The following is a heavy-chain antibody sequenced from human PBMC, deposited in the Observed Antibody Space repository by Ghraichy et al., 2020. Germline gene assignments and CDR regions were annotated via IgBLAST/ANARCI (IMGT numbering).Heavy chain of an antibody. J-gene: IGHJ4*02. D-gene: IGHD1-26*01. CDR3: AGGVGRFATKSNY. CDR2: INDTGNT. V-gene: IGHV4-34*01. Sequence: SQTLSLTCAVNGGTFNGYYWSWIRQSPGKGLEWIGEINDTGNTNCNPSLKSRVTMSVDTSKNQFSLKMSSVTAADTAGYYCAGGVGRFATKSNYWGQGTLVTVSS. CDR1: GGTFNGYY.